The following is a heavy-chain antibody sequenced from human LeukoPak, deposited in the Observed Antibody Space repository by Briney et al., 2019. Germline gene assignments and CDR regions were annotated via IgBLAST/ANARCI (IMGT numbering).Heavy chain of an antibody. D-gene: IGHD2-15*01. Sequence: SETLSLTCTVSGGSISSYYWSWIRQPAGKGLEWIGRFYTSGSTIYNPSLKSRVTMSVDTSKNQFSLNLRSVTAADTAVYCCAAGWVCSGGSCYYYFDYWGQGTLVTVSS. CDR2: FYTSGST. V-gene: IGHV4-4*07. CDR3: AAGWVCSGGSCYYYFDY. J-gene: IGHJ4*02. CDR1: GGSISSYY.